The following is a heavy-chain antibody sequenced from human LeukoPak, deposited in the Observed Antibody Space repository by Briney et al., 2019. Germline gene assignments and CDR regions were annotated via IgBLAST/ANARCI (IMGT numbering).Heavy chain of an antibody. CDR2: INHSGST. J-gene: IGHJ4*02. D-gene: IGHD3-9*01. CDR3: ARVRRYFDWLAGPFDY. Sequence: SETQSLTCAVYGGSFSGYYWSWIRQPPGKGLEWIGEINHSGSTNYNPSLKSRVTISVDTSKNQFSLKLSSVTAADTAVYYCARVRRYFDWLAGPFDYWGQGTLSPSPQ. V-gene: IGHV4-34*01. CDR1: GGSFSGYY.